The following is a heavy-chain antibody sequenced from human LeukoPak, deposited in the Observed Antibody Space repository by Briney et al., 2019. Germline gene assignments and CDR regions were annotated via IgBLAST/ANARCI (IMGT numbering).Heavy chain of an antibody. CDR1: GFTFSSYA. CDR3: AKDPGVLISKSGYFDY. J-gene: IGHJ4*02. CDR2: ISGSGGST. Sequence: PGGSLRLSCAASGFTFSSYAMSWVRQAPGKGLEWVSAISGSGGSTYYADSVKGRFTISRDNSKNTLYLQMNSLRAEDTAVYYSAKDPGVLISKSGYFDYWGQGTLVTVSS. V-gene: IGHV3-23*01. D-gene: IGHD2-21*01.